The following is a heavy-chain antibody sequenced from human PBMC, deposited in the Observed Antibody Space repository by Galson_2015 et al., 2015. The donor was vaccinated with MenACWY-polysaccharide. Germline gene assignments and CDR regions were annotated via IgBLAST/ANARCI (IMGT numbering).Heavy chain of an antibody. J-gene: IGHJ4*02. CDR3: AKDRYSSSWYFDY. CDR2: VSGSGSST. Sequence: SLRLSCAASGFTFSSYAMSWVRQAPGKGLEWVSTVSGSGSSTYYADSVKGRFTISRDNSKNTLYLQMNSLRAEDTAVYYCAKDRYSSSWYFDYWGQGTLVTVSS. V-gene: IGHV3-23*01. D-gene: IGHD6-13*01. CDR1: GFTFSSYA.